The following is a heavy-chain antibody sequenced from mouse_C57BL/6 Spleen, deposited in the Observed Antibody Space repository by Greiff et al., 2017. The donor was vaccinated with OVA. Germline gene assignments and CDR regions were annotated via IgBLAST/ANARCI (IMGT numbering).Heavy chain of an antibody. Sequence: VKLLESGAELVRPGTSVKVSCKASGYAFTNYLIEWVKQRPGQGLEWIGVINPGSGGTNYNEKFKGKATLTADKSSSTAYMQLSSLTSEDSAVYFCAREDYGNSGYFDVWGTGTTVTVSS. CDR1: GYAFTNYL. V-gene: IGHV1-54*01. CDR3: AREDYGNSGYFDV. J-gene: IGHJ1*03. D-gene: IGHD2-1*01. CDR2: INPGSGGT.